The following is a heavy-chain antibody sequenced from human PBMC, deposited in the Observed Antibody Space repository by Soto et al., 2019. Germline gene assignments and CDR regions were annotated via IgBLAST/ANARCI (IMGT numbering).Heavy chain of an antibody. V-gene: IGHV3-7*01. CDR3: STSLHS. CDR1: GFTFSSFW. Sequence: GVSLRLSWAASGFTFSSFWMDWVRQAPEKGLEWVANINPDGSEKHYVDSVKGRFTISRDNAKNSLYLQMSSLTAEDSALYYCSTSLHSWGQRALVTVSA. J-gene: IGHJ5*01. CDR2: INPDGSEK.